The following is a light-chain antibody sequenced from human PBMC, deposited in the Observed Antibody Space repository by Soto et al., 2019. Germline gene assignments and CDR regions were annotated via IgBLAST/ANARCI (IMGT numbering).Light chain of an antibody. CDR2: GAS. V-gene: IGKV3-15*01. Sequence: EIVMTQSPATLSVSPGERATLSCRASQSVDSNLAWYQQKPGQAPRLLIYGASARATGIPARFSGSGSGTEFTLTISSLQSEDLAVYYCQQYNNWRTFGQGTKVDI. CDR3: QQYNNWRT. J-gene: IGKJ1*01. CDR1: QSVDSN.